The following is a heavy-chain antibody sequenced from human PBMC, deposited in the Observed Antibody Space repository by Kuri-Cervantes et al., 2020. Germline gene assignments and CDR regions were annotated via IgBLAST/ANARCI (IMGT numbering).Heavy chain of an antibody. Sequence: GESLKISCAASGFTFSSYGMHWVRQAPGKGLEWVAFIYYDGSNKYYADSVKGRFTISRENAKNSLYLQMNSLRAGDTAVYYCARGTTAGTAVTGQFDCWGQGALVTVSS. J-gene: IGHJ4*02. D-gene: IGHD6-19*01. V-gene: IGHV3-33*01. CDR2: IYYDGSNK. CDR1: GFTFSSYG. CDR3: ARGTTAGTAVTGQFDC.